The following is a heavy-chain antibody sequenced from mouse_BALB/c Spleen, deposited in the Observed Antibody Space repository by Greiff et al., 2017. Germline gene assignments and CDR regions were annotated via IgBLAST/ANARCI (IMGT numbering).Heavy chain of an antibody. D-gene: IGHD1-2*01. Sequence: EVKLMESGGGLVQPGGSLRLSCATSGFTFTDYYMSWVRQPPGKALEWLGFIRNKANGYTTEYSASVKGRFTISRDNSQSILYLQMNTLRAEDSATYYCASLRHGAMDYWGQGTSVTVSS. J-gene: IGHJ4*01. CDR1: GFTFTDYY. V-gene: IGHV7-3*02. CDR3: ASLRHGAMDY. CDR2: IRNKANGYTT.